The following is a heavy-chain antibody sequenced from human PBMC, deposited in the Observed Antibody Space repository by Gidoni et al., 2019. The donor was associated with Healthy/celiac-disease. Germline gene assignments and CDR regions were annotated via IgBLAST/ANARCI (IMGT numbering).Heavy chain of an antibody. V-gene: IGHV4-39*07. J-gene: IGHJ4*02. CDR2: IYYSGST. Sequence: QLQLQESGPGLVKPSETLSLTCTVSGGSISSSSYYWGWIRQPPGKGLEWIGSIYYSGSTYYNPSLKSRVTISVDTSKNQFSLKLSSVTAADTAVYYCVSSCRSGWYPHWGQGTLVTVSS. D-gene: IGHD6-19*01. CDR3: VSSCRSGWYPH. CDR1: GGSISSSSYY.